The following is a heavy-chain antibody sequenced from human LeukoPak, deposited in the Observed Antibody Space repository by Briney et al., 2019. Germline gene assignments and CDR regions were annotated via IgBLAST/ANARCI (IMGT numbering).Heavy chain of an antibody. CDR2: IIPIFGTA. Sequence: SVKVSCKASGGTFSSYAISWVRQAPGQGLEWMGGIIPIFGTANYAQKFQGRVTITADESTSIAYMELSSLRSEDTAVYYCARGYDSSGYYFDYWGQGTLVTVSS. V-gene: IGHV1-69*13. D-gene: IGHD3-22*01. CDR1: GGTFSSYA. CDR3: ARGYDSSGYYFDY. J-gene: IGHJ4*02.